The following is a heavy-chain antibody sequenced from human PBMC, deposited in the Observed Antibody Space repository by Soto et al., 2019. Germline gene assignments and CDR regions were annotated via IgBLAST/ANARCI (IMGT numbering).Heavy chain of an antibody. CDR3: ARDPLSSFAMDV. CDR2: IIPTFGRT. V-gene: IGHV1-69*13. CDR1: GDTFSSYA. D-gene: IGHD6-6*01. J-gene: IGHJ6*02. Sequence: ASVKVSCKASGDTFSSYAISWVRQAPGKGLEWMGKIIPTFGRTNYAQKFRGRLTISADDSTSTAYVELRSLVSEDTAVYYCARDPLSSFAMDVWGQGTTVTVSS.